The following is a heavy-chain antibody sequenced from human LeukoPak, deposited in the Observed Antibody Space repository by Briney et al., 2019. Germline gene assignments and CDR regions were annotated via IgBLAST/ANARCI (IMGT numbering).Heavy chain of an antibody. J-gene: IGHJ4*02. CDR2: IRYDGSNK. CDR3: AKGAIAVAYYFDY. Sequence: GSLRLSCAASGFTFSSYGMHWVRQAPGKGLEWVAFIRYDGSNKYYADSVKGRFTISRDNSKNTLYLQMNSLRAEDTAVYYCAKGAIAVAYYFDYWGQGTLVTVSS. CDR1: GFTFSSYG. V-gene: IGHV3-30*02. D-gene: IGHD6-19*01.